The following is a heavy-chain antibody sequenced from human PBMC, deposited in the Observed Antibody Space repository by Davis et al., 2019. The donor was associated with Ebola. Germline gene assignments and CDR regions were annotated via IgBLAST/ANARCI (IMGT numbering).Heavy chain of an antibody. CDR3: AKGGSGSLDY. J-gene: IGHJ4*02. V-gene: IGHV3-30*18. D-gene: IGHD1-26*01. CDR1: GFTFSSYG. CDR2: ISYDGSNK. Sequence: PGGSLRLSCAASGFTFSSYGMHWVRQAPGKGLEWVAVISYDGSNKYYADSVKGRFTISRDNSKNTLYLQMNSLRAEDTAVYYCAKGGSGSLDYWGQGTLVTVSS.